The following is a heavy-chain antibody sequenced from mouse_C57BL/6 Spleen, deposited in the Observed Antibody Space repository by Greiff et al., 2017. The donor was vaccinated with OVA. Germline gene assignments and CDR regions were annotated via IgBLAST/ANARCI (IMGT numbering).Heavy chain of an antibody. J-gene: IGHJ2*01. Sequence: EVKVVESGGGLVQPGGSLSLSCAASGFTFTDYYMSWVRQPPGKALEWLGFIRNKANGYTTEYSASVKGRFTISRDNSQSILYLQMNALRAEDSATYYCARSNWDSLYYFDYWGQGTTLTVSS. CDR1: GFTFTDYY. V-gene: IGHV7-3*01. D-gene: IGHD4-1*02. CDR3: ARSNWDSLYYFDY. CDR2: IRNKANGYTT.